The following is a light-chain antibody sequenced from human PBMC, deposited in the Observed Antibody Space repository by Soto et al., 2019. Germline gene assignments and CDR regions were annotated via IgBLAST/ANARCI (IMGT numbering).Light chain of an antibody. CDR2: DVT. V-gene: IGLV2-14*01. J-gene: IGLJ1*01. CDR3: TSYTSGSTTYV. Sequence: QSLLTQPASVSGSPGQSITISCTGTSSDVGGYNYVSWYQQHPGKAPKLMIYDVTNRPSGVSDRFSGSKSGNTASLTISGLQAEDEADYYCTSYTSGSTTYVFGTGTKVTVL. CDR1: SSDVGGYNY.